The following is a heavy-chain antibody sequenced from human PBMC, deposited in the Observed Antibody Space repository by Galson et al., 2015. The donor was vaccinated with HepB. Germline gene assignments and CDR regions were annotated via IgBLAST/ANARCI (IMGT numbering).Heavy chain of an antibody. J-gene: IGHJ4*02. CDR2: INPNSGGT. V-gene: IGHV1-2*04. Sequence: SCKASGYTFTNYYIHWVRQAPGQGLEWMGRINPNSGGTNYAQKFQGWVTMTRDTSINTAYMELSRLRSDDTAVYYCARGWAAHYFDFWGQGTLVTVSS. D-gene: IGHD6-13*01. CDR1: GYTFTNYY. CDR3: ARGWAAHYFDF.